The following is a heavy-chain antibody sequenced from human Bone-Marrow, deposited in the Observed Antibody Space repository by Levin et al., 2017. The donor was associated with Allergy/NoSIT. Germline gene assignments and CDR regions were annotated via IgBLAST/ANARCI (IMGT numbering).Heavy chain of an antibody. CDR2: ISSSGSTI. V-gene: IGHV3-11*01. D-gene: IGHD3-3*01. CDR3: AREGQWYYDFWSGYSRGYYFDY. Sequence: GGSLRLSCAASGFTFSDYYMSWIRQAPGKGLEWVSYISSSGSTIYYADSVKGRFTISRDNAKNSLYLQMNSLRAEDTAVYYCAREGQWYYDFWSGYSRGYYFDYWGQGTLVTVSS. J-gene: IGHJ4*02. CDR1: GFTFSDYY.